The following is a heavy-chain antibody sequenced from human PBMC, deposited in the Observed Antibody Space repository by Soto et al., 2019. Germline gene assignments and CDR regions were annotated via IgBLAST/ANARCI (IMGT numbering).Heavy chain of an antibody. J-gene: IGHJ4*02. D-gene: IGHD3-10*01. CDR2: INPIVSMS. Sequence: QVQLVQSGTVVKKPGSSVKVSCKASGDTFSFYTINWVRQGPRLGLEWVGRINPIVSMSNYAQKFQGRVSMTADKSTSTAYMELRSLTSDDTAVYFCAASYGSGYRAFDYWGQGALVIVSS. V-gene: IGHV1-69*02. CDR3: AASYGSGYRAFDY. CDR1: GDTFSFYT.